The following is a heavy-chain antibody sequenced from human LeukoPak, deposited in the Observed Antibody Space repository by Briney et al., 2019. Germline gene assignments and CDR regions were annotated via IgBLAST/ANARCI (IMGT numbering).Heavy chain of an antibody. Sequence: SSETLSLTCTVSAGPISGYYWTWIRQPPGKGLEWIGYIYYTGSTNYNPSLKSRVAISLDTSKNQFSLKLNSVTAADTAVYYCARHAYYPGSGSYETSNWFDPWGQGTLVTVS. CDR1: AGPISGYY. CDR3: ARHAYYPGSGSYETSNWFDP. V-gene: IGHV4-59*01. CDR2: IYYTGST. D-gene: IGHD3-10*01. J-gene: IGHJ5*02.